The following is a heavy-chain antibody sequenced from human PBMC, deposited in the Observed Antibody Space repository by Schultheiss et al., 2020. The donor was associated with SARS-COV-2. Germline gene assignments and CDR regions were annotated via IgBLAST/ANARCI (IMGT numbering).Heavy chain of an antibody. J-gene: IGHJ5*02. D-gene: IGHD2-15*01. CDR1: GGSISSGGYY. CDR2: IYYSGNT. CDR3: ARSCSGGSCYRRNWFDP. Sequence: SETLSLTCTVSGGSISSGGYYWSWIRQHPGKGLEWIGSIYYSGNTDYNPSLKSRVTMSVDTSTNQFSLRLSSVTAADTAVYFCARSCSGGSCYRRNWFDPWGQGTLVTVSS. V-gene: IGHV4-61*08.